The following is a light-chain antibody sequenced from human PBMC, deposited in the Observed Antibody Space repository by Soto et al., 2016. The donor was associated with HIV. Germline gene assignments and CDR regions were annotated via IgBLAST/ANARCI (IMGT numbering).Light chain of an antibody. CDR2: AAS. J-gene: IGKJ4*01. Sequence: DIQLTQSPSFLSASVGDRVTITCRASQGISSYLAWYQQKPGKAPNLLIYAASTLQSGVPSRSSGSGSGTEFTLTINSLQPEDFATYYCQQLNSYPLTFGGGTKVDIK. CDR1: QGISSY. V-gene: IGKV1-9*01. CDR3: QQLNSYPLT.